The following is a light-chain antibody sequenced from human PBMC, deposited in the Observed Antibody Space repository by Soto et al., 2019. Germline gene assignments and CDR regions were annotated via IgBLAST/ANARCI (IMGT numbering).Light chain of an antibody. CDR1: SSNIGSNT. Sequence: QSALTQPPSASATPGQRVPISCSGSSSNIGSNTVNWYQQLPGTAPKLLIYSDNQRPSGVPDRFSGSKSGTSASLAISGLQSEDEADYYCAVWDDSLNGVIFGGGTKVTVL. CDR3: AVWDDSLNGVI. J-gene: IGLJ2*01. CDR2: SDN. V-gene: IGLV1-44*01.